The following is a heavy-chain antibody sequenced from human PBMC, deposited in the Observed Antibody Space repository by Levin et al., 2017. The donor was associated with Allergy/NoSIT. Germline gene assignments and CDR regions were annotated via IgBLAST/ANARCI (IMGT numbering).Heavy chain of an antibody. CDR3: ASHPSLWFHVMDV. CDR2: INPRGGST. CDR1: GYPFTNYF. Sequence: AASVKVSCKASGYPFTNYFMHWVRQAPGQGLEWMGIINPRGGSTTYAQKFQGRVTLTTDTSTSTVYMELSSLRSEDTAVYYCASHPSLWFHVMDVWGQGTTVTVSS. J-gene: IGHJ6*02. V-gene: IGHV1-46*03. D-gene: IGHD3-10*01.